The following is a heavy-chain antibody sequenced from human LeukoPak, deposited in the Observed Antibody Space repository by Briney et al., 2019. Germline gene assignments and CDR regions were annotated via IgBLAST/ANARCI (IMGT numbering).Heavy chain of an antibody. J-gene: IGHJ4*02. CDR2: IDRDGSRI. Sequence: GGSLRLSCAVSGFTFSSYWMHWVRQAPGKGLVWVSRIDRDGSRINYADSVKGRFTISRDNGKNTLFLQMNSLRAEDAAVYYCVRDKIVGATIFDYWGQGTLVTVSS. D-gene: IGHD1-26*01. CDR3: VRDKIVGATIFDY. CDR1: GFTFSSYW. V-gene: IGHV3-74*01.